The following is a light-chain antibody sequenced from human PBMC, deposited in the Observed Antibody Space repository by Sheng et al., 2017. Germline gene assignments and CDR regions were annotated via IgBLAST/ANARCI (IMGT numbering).Light chain of an antibody. V-gene: IGKV1-33*01. J-gene: IGKJ2*01. CDR1: QYISNY. CDR3: QKYDNFPYT. Sequence: DTQLTQSPSSLSASVGDRVTITCQASQYISNYLNWYQQKPGKAPRLLIYDASNLEIGVPSRFSGSGSGTDFTFTINSLQPEDIATYYCQKYDNFPYTFGQGTKLEIK. CDR2: DAS.